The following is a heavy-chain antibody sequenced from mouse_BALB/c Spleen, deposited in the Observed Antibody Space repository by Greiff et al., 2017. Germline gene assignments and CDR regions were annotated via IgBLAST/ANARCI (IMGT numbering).Heavy chain of an antibody. V-gene: IGHV1S81*02. CDR3: TRGDYDAMDY. J-gene: IGHJ4*01. CDR2: INPSNGGT. CDR1: GYTFTSYY. Sequence: VKVVESGAELVKPGASVKLSCKASGYTFTSYYMYWVKQRPGQGLEWIGEINPSNGGTNFNEKFKSKATLTVDKSSSTAYMQLSSLTSEDSAVYYCTRGDYDAMDYWGQGTSVTVSA.